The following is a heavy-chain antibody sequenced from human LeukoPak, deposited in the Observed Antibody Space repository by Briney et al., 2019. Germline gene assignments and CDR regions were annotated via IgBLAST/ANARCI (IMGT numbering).Heavy chain of an antibody. Sequence: GGSLRLSCAAYGFTFSSCTMNWVRQAPGKGLEWVSSISSSNSYIYYADSVKGRFTISRDNAKNSLYLQMNSLRAEDTTVYYCARSSQGDSSGYWWDYWGQGTLVTVSS. V-gene: IGHV3-21*01. J-gene: IGHJ4*02. CDR2: ISSSNSYI. D-gene: IGHD3-22*01. CDR3: ARSSQGDSSGYWWDY. CDR1: GFTFSSCT.